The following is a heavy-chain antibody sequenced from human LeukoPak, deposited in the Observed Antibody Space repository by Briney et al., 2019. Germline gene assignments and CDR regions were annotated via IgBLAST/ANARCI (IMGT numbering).Heavy chain of an antibody. D-gene: IGHD3-22*01. Sequence: PSETLSLTCSVSDGSISSGYYYWSWIRQPPGKGLEWIGEINHSGSTNYNPSLKSRVTISIDTSKNQFYLKLSSLTAADTAVYYCARRDDSSGYHKIFDYWGPGTLVTVSS. CDR1: DGSISSGYYY. V-gene: IGHV4-39*01. J-gene: IGHJ4*02. CDR3: ARRDDSSGYHKIFDY. CDR2: INHSGST.